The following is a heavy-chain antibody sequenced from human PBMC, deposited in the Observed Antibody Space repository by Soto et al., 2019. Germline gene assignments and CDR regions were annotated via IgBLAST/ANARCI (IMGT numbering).Heavy chain of an antibody. CDR1: GASLSYGGFP. J-gene: IGHJ4*01. V-gene: IGHV4-30-2*06. Sequence: SDTLSLTCTVSGASLSYGGFPWSYIRQSPGKGLEWIDYIPHLDNTHLHPSFKSRLSMSIARIRNQFSLRLSSVTAADLAVYYCASGGGYDSFDYWGHGVLVTVSS. CDR3: ASGGGYDSFDY. D-gene: IGHD5-12*01. CDR2: IPHLDNT.